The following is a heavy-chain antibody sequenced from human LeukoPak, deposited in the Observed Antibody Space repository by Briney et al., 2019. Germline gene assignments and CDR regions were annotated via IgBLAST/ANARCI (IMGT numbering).Heavy chain of an antibody. Sequence: GGSLRLSCAVSGITLSNYGMSWVRQAPGKGLEWVAGISDSGGSTKYADSVKGRFTISRDNPKNTLYLQMNSLRAEDTAVYFCAKRDVVIRVILVGFHKEAYYFESWGQGALVTVSS. V-gene: IGHV3-23*01. CDR3: AKRDVVIRVILVGFHKEAYYFES. D-gene: IGHD3/OR15-3a*01. CDR1: GITLSNYG. CDR2: ISDSGGST. J-gene: IGHJ4*02.